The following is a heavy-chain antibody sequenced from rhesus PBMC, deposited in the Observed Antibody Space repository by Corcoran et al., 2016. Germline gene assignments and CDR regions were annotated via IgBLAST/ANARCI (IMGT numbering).Heavy chain of an antibody. CDR2: IYGSSGRT. CDR1: GYSISSNY. J-gene: IGHJ3*01. CDR3: ASPGYSSGWSSAFDF. Sequence: QVQLQESGPGLVKPSETLSLTCAVSGYSISSNYWSWIRQPPGKGLEWIGYIYGSSGRTYYNPSLKSRVTISTDTSKNQFSLKLSSVTAADTAVYYCASPGYSSGWSSAFDFWGQGLRVTVSS. V-gene: IGHV4-147*01. D-gene: IGHD6S26*01.